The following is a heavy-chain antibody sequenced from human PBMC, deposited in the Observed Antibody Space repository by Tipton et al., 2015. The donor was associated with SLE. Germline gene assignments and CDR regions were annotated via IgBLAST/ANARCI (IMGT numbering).Heavy chain of an antibody. J-gene: IGHJ5*01. CDR1: GGSISSGIYY. CDR2: IYTSGST. Sequence: TLSLTCTVSGGSISSGIYYWSWIRQPAGKGLEWIGRIYTSGSTNYNPSLKSRVTISVDTSKNQFSLKLSSVTAADTAVYYCATGHFDFWGQGTLVTVSS. V-gene: IGHV4-61*02. D-gene: IGHD1-1*01. CDR3: ATGHFDF.